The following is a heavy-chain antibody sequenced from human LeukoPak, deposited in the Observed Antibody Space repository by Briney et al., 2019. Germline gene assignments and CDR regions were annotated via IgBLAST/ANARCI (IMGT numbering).Heavy chain of an antibody. D-gene: IGHD3-10*01. CDR2: MNHSGST. Sequence: SETLSLTCTVSGGSISSSSYYWSWIRQPPGKGLGWIGEMNHSGSTNYNPSLKSRVTISVDTSKNQFSLKLSSVTAADTAVYYCARRLGRKFGERFYYYHYMDVWGKGTTVTISS. CDR3: ARRLGRKFGERFYYYHYMDV. CDR1: GGSISSSSYY. J-gene: IGHJ6*03. V-gene: IGHV4-39*07.